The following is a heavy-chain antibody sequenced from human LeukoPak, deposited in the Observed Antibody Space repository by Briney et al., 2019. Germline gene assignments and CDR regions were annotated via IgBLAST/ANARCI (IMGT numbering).Heavy chain of an antibody. J-gene: IGHJ4*02. CDR3: ARAYCSSTSCNFDY. D-gene: IGHD2-2*01. CDR1: GYTFTGYY. Sequence: GASVKVSCKASGYTFTGYYMHWVRQAPGQGLEWMGWINPNSGGTNYAQKFQGRVTMTRDTSISTAYMEPSRLRSDDTAVYYCARAYCSSTSCNFDYWGQGTLVTVSS. CDR2: INPNSGGT. V-gene: IGHV1-2*02.